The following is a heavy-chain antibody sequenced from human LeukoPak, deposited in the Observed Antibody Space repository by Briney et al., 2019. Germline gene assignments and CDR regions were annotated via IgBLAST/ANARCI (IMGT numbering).Heavy chain of an antibody. V-gene: IGHV4-39*01. J-gene: IGHJ5*02. CDR1: GGSISSSTYY. Sequence: PSETLSLTCTVSGGSISSSTYYWGWIRQPPGKGLEWIGSMYYTGRTYYNPSLKSRVTISVDTSKNQFSLRLRSVTAADTAVYYCARQGGSYIWFDPWGLGTLVTVSS. D-gene: IGHD1-26*01. CDR2: MYYTGRT. CDR3: ARQGGSYIWFDP.